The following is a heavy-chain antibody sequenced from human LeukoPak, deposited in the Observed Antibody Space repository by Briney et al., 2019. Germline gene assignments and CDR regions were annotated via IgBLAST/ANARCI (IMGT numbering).Heavy chain of an antibody. CDR3: ARAAYNSSPDY. Sequence: QPGGSLRLSCAASGFTFSSYWMVWVRQTPEKGLVWVSHIVSDGSGTSYADSVKGRFTISRDNAKDTLYLQMDSLRTEDTAVYYCARAAYNSSPDYWGQGTLVTVSS. V-gene: IGHV3-74*01. J-gene: IGHJ4*02. CDR1: GFTFSSYW. D-gene: IGHD6-6*01. CDR2: IVSDGSGT.